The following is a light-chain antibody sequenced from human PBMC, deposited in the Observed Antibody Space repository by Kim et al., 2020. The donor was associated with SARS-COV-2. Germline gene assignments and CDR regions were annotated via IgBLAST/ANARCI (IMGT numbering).Light chain of an antibody. Sequence: TVTIACTRSSGGIANNYLQWYQQRPGSSPTTFIYEHNRRPSGVPDRFSGSIDSSSNSAALAISGLKTEDEAGYCCQSYDGSNHWVFGGGTQLTVL. CDR3: QSYDGSNHWV. J-gene: IGLJ3*02. CDR2: EHN. CDR1: SGGIANNY. V-gene: IGLV6-57*01.